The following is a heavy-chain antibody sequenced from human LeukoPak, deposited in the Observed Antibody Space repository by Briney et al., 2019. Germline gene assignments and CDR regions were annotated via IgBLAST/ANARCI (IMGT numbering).Heavy chain of an antibody. CDR2: ISSSGSTI. V-gene: IGHV3-48*03. CDR3: ARDWWSLYDPGAGYMDV. D-gene: IGHD2-15*01. J-gene: IGHJ6*03. Sequence: GGSLRLSCAASGFTFSSYEMNWVRQAPGKGLEWVSYISSSGSTIYYADSVKGRFTISRDNAKNSLYLQMNSLRAEDTAVYYCARDWWSLYDPGAGYMDVWGKGTTVTISS. CDR1: GFTFSSYE.